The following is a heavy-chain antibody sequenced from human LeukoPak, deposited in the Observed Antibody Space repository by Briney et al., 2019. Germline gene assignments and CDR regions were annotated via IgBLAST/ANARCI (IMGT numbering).Heavy chain of an antibody. J-gene: IGHJ6*04. D-gene: IGHD4-17*01. CDR1: GDSISSYY. CDR2: IYYSGST. Sequence: SETLSLTCTVSGDSISSYYWSWIRQPPGKGLEWIGYIYYSGSTNYNPSLKSRVTISVDTSKNQFSLKLSSVTAADTAVYYCAREPSPIDGDYGMDVWGKGTTVTVSS. CDR3: AREPSPIDGDYGMDV. V-gene: IGHV4-59*01.